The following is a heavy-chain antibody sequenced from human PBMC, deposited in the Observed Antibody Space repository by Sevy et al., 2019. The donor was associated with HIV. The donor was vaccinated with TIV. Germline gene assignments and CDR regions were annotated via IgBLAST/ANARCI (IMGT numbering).Heavy chain of an antibody. V-gene: IGHV3-7*01. J-gene: IGHJ4*02. Sequence: GGSLRLSCAASGFSFSNYWMTWVRQAPGRGLEWVANIKQDGSEKYYVDSVKGRFTVSRNNADNSLYLQMGSLRAEDTAVYYCARGNLYYVSQFYFDYWGQGTLVTVSS. CDR2: IKQDGSEK. CDR1: GFSFSNYW. D-gene: IGHD3-22*01. CDR3: ARGNLYYVSQFYFDY.